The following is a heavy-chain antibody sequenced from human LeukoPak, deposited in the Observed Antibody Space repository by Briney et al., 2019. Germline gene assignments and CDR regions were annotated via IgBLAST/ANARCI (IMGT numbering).Heavy chain of an antibody. Sequence: GASVKVSCKVSGYTLTELSMHWVRQAPGKGLEWMGGFDPEDGETIYAQKFQGRVTMTEDKSTDTAYMGLSSLRSEDTAVYYCATETPGDYGDYARYFDYWGQGTLVTVSS. CDR2: FDPEDGET. CDR3: ATETPGDYGDYARYFDY. CDR1: GYTLTELS. D-gene: IGHD4-17*01. J-gene: IGHJ4*02. V-gene: IGHV1-24*01.